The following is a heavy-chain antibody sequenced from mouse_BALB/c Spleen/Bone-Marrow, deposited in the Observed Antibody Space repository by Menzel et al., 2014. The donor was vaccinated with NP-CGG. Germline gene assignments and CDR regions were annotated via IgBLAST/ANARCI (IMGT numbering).Heavy chain of an antibody. CDR1: GFSLTSYG. J-gene: IGHJ3*01. CDR2: IWAGGSR. Sequence: VQRVESGPGLVAPSQSLSITCTVPGFSLTSYGVHWVRQPPGKGLEWLGVIWAGGSRNYNSALMSRLSSSKDNSKSQVFLKMNSLQTDDTAMYYCARVLEGFAYWGQGTLVTVSA. CDR3: ARVLEGFAY. V-gene: IGHV2-9*02.